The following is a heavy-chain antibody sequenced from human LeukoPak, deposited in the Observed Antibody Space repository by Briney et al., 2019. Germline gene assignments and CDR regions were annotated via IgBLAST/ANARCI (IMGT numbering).Heavy chain of an antibody. CDR2: ISWNSGSI. Sequence: AGGSLRLSCAASGFTFDDYAMHWVRQAPVKGLEWVSGISWNSGSIGYADSVKGRFTISRDNAKNSLYLQMNSLRAEDTALYYCAKGRDGYNYFDYWGREPWSPSPQ. CDR3: AKGRDGYNYFDY. V-gene: IGHV3-9*01. J-gene: IGHJ4*02. D-gene: IGHD5-12*01. CDR1: GFTFDDYA.